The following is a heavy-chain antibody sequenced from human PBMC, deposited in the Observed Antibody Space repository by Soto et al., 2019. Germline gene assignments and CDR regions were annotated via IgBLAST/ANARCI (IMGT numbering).Heavy chain of an antibody. CDR1: GGSFSGYY. D-gene: IGHD3-10*01. Sequence: LSLTCAVYGGSFSGYYWSWIRQPPGKGLEWIGEINHSGSTNYNPSLKSRVTISVDTSKNQFSLKLSSVTAADTAVYYCARGGNSYGSGSYYPHYYYGMDVWGQGTTVTVS. V-gene: IGHV4-34*01. CDR3: ARGGNSYGSGSYYPHYYYGMDV. J-gene: IGHJ6*02. CDR2: INHSGST.